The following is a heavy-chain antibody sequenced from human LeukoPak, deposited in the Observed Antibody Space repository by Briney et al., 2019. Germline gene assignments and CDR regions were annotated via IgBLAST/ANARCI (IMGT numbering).Heavy chain of an antibody. CDR2: ISYDGINE. D-gene: IGHD1-26*01. CDR1: GLTFSSYA. CDR3: ARDRSGTGPAVLYYFDY. J-gene: IGHJ4*02. V-gene: IGHV3-30-3*01. Sequence: PGGSLRLSCAASGLTFSSYALHWVRQAPDRGLEWVAVISYDGINEYYADSVKGRFSMSRDNSKNTLFLQMNSLRAEDTAVYYCARDRSGTGPAVLYYFDYWGQGTLVTVSS.